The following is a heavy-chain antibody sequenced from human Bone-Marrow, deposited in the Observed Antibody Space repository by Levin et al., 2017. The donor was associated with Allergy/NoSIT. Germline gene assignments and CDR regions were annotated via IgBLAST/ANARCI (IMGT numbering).Heavy chain of an antibody. J-gene: IGHJ4*02. Sequence: PGGSLRLSCAASGVTVSNNYMTWVRQPPGKGLELVSLIYSGGGTHYADSVKGRFIISRDSSKNTVYLQMNSVRTEETAVYYCARNRQETANGYWGQGTLVTVSS. V-gene: IGHV3-66*01. CDR2: IYSGGGT. CDR3: ARNRQETANGY. D-gene: IGHD2-21*02. CDR1: GVTVSNNY.